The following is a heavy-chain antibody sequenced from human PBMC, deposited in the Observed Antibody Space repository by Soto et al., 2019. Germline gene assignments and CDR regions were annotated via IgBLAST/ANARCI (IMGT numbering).Heavy chain of an antibody. CDR3: AIYYVGVKGTWFDP. CDR1: GFTFISSW. V-gene: IGHV3-7*01. Sequence: GGSLRLSCAASGFTFISSWMSWVRQAPGKGLEWVANINEDESEINYVASVRGRFTISRDDAKNSVYLQMNSLRVEDTAVYYCAIYYVGVKGTWFDPWGQGTLVTVSS. D-gene: IGHD1-26*01. J-gene: IGHJ5*02. CDR2: INEDESEI.